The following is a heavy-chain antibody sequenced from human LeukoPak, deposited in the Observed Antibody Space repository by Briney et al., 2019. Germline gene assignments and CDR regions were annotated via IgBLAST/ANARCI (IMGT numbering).Heavy chain of an antibody. CDR1: GFTFSSYA. J-gene: IGHJ5*02. Sequence: PGRSLRLSCAASGFTFSSYAMSWVRQAPGKGLEWVSAISGSGGSTYYADSVKGRFTISRDNSKNTLYLQMNSLRAEDTAVYYCAKDAPLGYYGSGSYIDPWGQGTLVTVSS. CDR3: AKDAPLGYYGSGSYIDP. CDR2: ISGSGGST. V-gene: IGHV3-23*01. D-gene: IGHD3-10*01.